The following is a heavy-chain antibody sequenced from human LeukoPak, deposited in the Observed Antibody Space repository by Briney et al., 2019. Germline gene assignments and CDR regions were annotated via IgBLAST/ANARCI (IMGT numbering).Heavy chain of an antibody. Sequence: GGSLRLSCAASGFTFISYGMHWVRQAPGKGLEWVAVIWYDGSNKYYADSVKGRFTISRDNSKNTLYLQMNSLRAEDTAVYYCAKDRGGSSSTDYWGQGTLVTVSS. CDR2: IWYDGSNK. J-gene: IGHJ4*02. V-gene: IGHV3-33*06. D-gene: IGHD1-26*01. CDR3: AKDRGGSSSTDY. CDR1: GFTFISYG.